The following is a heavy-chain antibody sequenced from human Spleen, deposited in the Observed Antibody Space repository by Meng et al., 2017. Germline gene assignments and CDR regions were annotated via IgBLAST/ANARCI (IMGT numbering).Heavy chain of an antibody. Sequence: QGQVVQSGAEVKKPGASVKVCCKVSDYTLTSDGFSWVRQAPGQGLQWMGWINIYNGITNYGRNFQGRVTLTTDTSTSTGYMELRSLTSDDTAVYYCATRGNPYLDRWGQGTLVTVSS. CDR1: DYTLTSDG. CDR2: INIYNGIT. V-gene: IGHV1-18*04. J-gene: IGHJ4*02. CDR3: ATRGNPYLDR.